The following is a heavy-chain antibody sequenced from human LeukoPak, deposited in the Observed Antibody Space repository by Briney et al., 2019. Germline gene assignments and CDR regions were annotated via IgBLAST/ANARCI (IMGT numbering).Heavy chain of an antibody. CDR2: ISSSSSYI. J-gene: IGHJ6*02. V-gene: IGHV3-21*01. D-gene: IGHD6-13*01. Sequence: GGSLRLSCAASGFTFSSYSMNWVRQAPGKGLEWVSSISSSSSYIYYADSVKGRFTISRDNAKNSLYLQMNSLRAEDTAVYYCARDNNSSSWYRYYYYYGMDVWGQGTTVTVSS. CDR3: ARDNNSSSWYRYYYYYGMDV. CDR1: GFTFSSYS.